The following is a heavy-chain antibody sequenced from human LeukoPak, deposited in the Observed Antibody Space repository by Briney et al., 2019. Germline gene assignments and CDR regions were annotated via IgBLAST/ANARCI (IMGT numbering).Heavy chain of an antibody. CDR1: GGSFSGYY. V-gene: IGHV4-34*01. J-gene: IGHJ6*03. D-gene: IGHD3-22*01. CDR3: ARAAHEVYYDSSGFPSYYYYYYYMDV. CDR2: INHSGST. Sequence: SETLSLTCAVYGGSFSGYYWSWIRQPPGKGLEWIGEINHSGSTNYNPSLKSRVTISVDTSKNQFSLKLSSVTAADTAVYYCARAAHEVYYDSSGFPSYYYYYYYMDVWGKGTTVTVSS.